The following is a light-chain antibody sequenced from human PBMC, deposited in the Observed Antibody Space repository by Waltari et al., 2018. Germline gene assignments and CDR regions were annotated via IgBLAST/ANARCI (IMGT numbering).Light chain of an antibody. CDR3: HVWDSSSDHWV. Sequence: SYVMTQPPSVSVAPGKTARITCGGNKLGGKNVQRYQQKPGQAPVLVILGDTDRPSGIHGRFSGSNAGNTSTLTFNRVTAGDDADYYCHVWDSSSDHWVFGGGTKLTVL. V-gene: IGLV3-21*03. CDR2: GDT. CDR1: KLGGKN. J-gene: IGLJ3*02.